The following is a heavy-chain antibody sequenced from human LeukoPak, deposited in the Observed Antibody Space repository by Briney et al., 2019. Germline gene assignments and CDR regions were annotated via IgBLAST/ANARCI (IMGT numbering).Heavy chain of an antibody. CDR3: ARDLKDSSSPIDY. CDR2: IYHSGST. Sequence: PSETLSLTCTVSGYSISSGYYWGWIRQPPGKGLEWIGSIYHSGSTYYNPSLKSRVTISVDTSKNQFSLKLSSVTAADTAVYYCARDLKDSSSPIDYWGQGTLVTVSS. D-gene: IGHD3-22*01. V-gene: IGHV4-38-2*02. CDR1: GYSISSGYY. J-gene: IGHJ4*02.